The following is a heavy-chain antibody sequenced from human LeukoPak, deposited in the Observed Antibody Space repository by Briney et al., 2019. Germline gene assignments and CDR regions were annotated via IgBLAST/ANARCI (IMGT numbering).Heavy chain of an antibody. Sequence: SQTLSLTCTVSGGSISSGGYYWSWIRQPAGKGLEWIGRIYTSGSTNYNPSLKSRVTISVDTSKNQFSLKLSSVTAADTAVYYCARVSAAGKGSDAFDIWGQGTMVTVSS. CDR1: GGSISSGGYY. CDR3: ARVSAAGKGSDAFDI. CDR2: IYTSGST. V-gene: IGHV4-61*02. D-gene: IGHD6-13*01. J-gene: IGHJ3*02.